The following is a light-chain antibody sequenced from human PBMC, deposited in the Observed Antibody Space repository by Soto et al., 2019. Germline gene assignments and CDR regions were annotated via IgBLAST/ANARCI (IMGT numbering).Light chain of an antibody. CDR2: DAS. J-gene: IGKJ1*01. CDR1: QSISSW. CDR3: QQYNSYSL. Sequence: DIQMTQSPSTLSASVGDRVTITCRASQSISSWLAWYQQKPGKAPKLLFYDASSLESGVPSRFSGSGSGTEFTLTISSLQPDDFATYYCQQYNSYSLFGQGTKVEIK. V-gene: IGKV1-5*01.